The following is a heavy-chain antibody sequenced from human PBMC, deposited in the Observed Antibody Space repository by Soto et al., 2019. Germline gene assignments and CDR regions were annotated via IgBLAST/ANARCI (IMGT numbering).Heavy chain of an antibody. CDR3: ARVSLRYFDWLSRYYYGMDV. CDR2: IDPSDSYT. V-gene: IGHV5-10-1*01. D-gene: IGHD3-9*01. Sequence: GESLKISCKGSGYSFTSYWISWVRQMPGKGLEWMGRIDPSDSYTNYSPSFQGHVTISADESISTAYLQWSSLKASDTAMYYCARVSLRYFDWLSRYYYGMDVWGQGTTVTVSS. J-gene: IGHJ6*02. CDR1: GYSFTSYW.